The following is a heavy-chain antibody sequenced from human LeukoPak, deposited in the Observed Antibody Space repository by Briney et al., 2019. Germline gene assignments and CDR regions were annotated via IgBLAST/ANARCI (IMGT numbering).Heavy chain of an antibody. J-gene: IGHJ4*02. CDR3: ARADKYFDSSGYIDY. D-gene: IGHD3-22*01. CDR2: INPTGCST. V-gene: IGHV1-46*01. CDR1: GYTFTSYY. Sequence: SSVTVSCKASGYTFTSYYMHWVQQAPGQGREWMGIINPTGCSTRYARKLQGRVTMTRDTCTSTVSMELCSPRSEDTAVYYCARADKYFDSSGYIDYWGQGTLVTVSS.